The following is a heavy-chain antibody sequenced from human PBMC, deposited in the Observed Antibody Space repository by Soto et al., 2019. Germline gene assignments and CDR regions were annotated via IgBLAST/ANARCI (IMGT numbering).Heavy chain of an antibody. CDR2: IYYSGST. Sequence: QLQLQESGPGLVKPSETLSLTCTVSGDSIGSTSYYWGWIRQPPGKGLEFIGSIYYSGSTYYNPSLKSRVTISVDTSKNQFSLKLYSVTASDTAMYYCARHAYASGWIDYWGQGTLVTVSS. V-gene: IGHV4-39*01. CDR1: GDSIGSTSYY. J-gene: IGHJ4*02. CDR3: ARHAYASGWIDY. D-gene: IGHD6-19*01.